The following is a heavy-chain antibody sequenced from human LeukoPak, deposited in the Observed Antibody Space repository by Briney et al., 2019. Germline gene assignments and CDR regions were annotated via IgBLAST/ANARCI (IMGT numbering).Heavy chain of an antibody. CDR1: GGSISYYY. V-gene: IGHV4-59*01. J-gene: IGHJ3*02. CDR3: ARVAGDNALDAFDI. CDR2: IYYSGST. D-gene: IGHD7-27*01. Sequence: PSETLSLTCTVPGGSISYYYWSWIRQSPGKGLEWIGYIYYSGSTNYNPSLKSRVTISVDTSKNQFSLKLSSVTAADTAVYYCARVAGDNALDAFDIWGQGTMVTVSS.